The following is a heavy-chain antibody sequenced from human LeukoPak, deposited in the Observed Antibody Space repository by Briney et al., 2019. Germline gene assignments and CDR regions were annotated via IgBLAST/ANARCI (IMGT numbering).Heavy chain of an antibody. CDR2: ICPGDSDT. J-gene: IGHJ3*02. CDR1: GYSFTSYW. D-gene: IGHD3-22*01. CDR3: ARLKGYDSSGYYETGAFDI. V-gene: IGHV5-51*01. Sequence: GESLKISCKGSGYSFTSYWIGWVRQMPGKGLEWMGIICPGDSDTRYSPSFQGQVTISAEKSISTAYLQWSSLKASDTAMYYCARLKGYDSSGYYETGAFDIWGQGTMVTVSS.